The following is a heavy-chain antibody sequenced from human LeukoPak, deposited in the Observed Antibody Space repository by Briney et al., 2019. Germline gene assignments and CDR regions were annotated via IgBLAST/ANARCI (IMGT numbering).Heavy chain of an antibody. D-gene: IGHD1-26*01. CDR1: GFTFGDYA. J-gene: IGHJ5*02. CDR3: TRDYSGSYYESDWFDP. CDR2: IRSKAYGGTT. Sequence: PGRSLRLSCTASGFTFGDYAMSWFRQAPGKGLEWVGFIRSKAYGGTTEYAASVKGRFTISRDDSNSIAYLQMNSLKTEDTAVYYCTRDYSGSYYESDWFDPWGQGTLVTVSS. V-gene: IGHV3-49*03.